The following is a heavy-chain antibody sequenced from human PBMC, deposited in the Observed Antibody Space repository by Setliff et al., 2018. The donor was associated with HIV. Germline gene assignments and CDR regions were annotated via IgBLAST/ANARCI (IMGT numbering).Heavy chain of an antibody. V-gene: IGHV1-69*05. J-gene: IGHJ6*02. CDR2: IIPIFGTA. CDR1: GGTFSSYA. Sequence: SVKVSCKASGGTFSSYAISWVRQAPGQGLEWMGGIIPIFGTANYAQKFQGRVTITTDESTSTAYMELSSLRSENTAVYYCAIEPLPGDFGDFWGQGTTVTVSS. CDR3: AIEPLPGDFGDF. D-gene: IGHD7-27*01.